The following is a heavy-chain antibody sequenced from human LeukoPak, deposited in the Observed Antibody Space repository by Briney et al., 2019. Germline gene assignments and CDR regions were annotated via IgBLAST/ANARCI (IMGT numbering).Heavy chain of an antibody. J-gene: IGHJ3*02. V-gene: IGHV3-7*01. CDR2: IKQDGSEK. CDR3: ARVEASSIAARPYAFDI. Sequence: GGSLRLSCAASGFTFSSYWMSWVRQAPGKGLEWVANIKQDGSEKYYVDSVKGRFTISRDNAKNSLYLQMNSLRAEDTAVYYCARVEASSIAARPYAFDIWGQGTMVTVSS. D-gene: IGHD6-6*01. CDR1: GFTFSSYW.